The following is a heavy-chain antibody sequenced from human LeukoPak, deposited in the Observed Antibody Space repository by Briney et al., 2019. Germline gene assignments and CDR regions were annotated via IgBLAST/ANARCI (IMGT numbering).Heavy chain of an antibody. CDR2: IIPILGIA. CDR1: GGTFSSYA. D-gene: IGHD2-21*02. V-gene: IGHV1-69*04. Sequence: ASVKVSCKASGGTFSSYAISWVRQAPGQGLEWMGRIIPILGIANYAQKFQGRVTITADKSTSTAYMELSSLRSEDTAVYYCARDLRHCGGDCYSEYFQHWGQGTLVTVSS. CDR3: ARDLRHCGGDCYSEYFQH. J-gene: IGHJ1*01.